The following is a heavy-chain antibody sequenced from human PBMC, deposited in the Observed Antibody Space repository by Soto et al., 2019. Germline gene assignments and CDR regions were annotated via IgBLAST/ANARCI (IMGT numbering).Heavy chain of an antibody. J-gene: IGHJ6*02. CDR3: ASPPMDYYYYYGMDV. Sequence: QVQLVQSGAEVKKPGSSVKVSCKASGGTFSSYAISWVRQAPGQGLEWMGGIIPIFGTANYAQKFQGRVTMTADKSTSTAYMELSSLRSDDTDVYYCASPPMDYYYYYGMDVWGQGTTVTVSS. CDR2: IIPIFGTA. D-gene: IGHD3-10*01. V-gene: IGHV1-69*14. CDR1: GGTFSSYA.